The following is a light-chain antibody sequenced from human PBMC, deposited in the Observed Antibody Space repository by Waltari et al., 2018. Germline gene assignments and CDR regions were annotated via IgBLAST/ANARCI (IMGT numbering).Light chain of an antibody. V-gene: IGKV3-11*01. CDR1: HSISKF. J-gene: IGKJ1*01. Sequence: EVVLTQSPATLSLSPGERATLSCRASHSISKFLAWYQQRPGQAPRLLIYDASDRPPGIPARFNGSESGTDCTLTISSLEPEDFAVYYCQQRTDWLWTFGQGTKVEIK. CDR3: QQRTDWLWT. CDR2: DAS.